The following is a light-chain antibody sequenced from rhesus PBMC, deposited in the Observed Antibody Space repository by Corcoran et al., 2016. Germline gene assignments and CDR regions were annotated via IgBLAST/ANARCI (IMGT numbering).Light chain of an antibody. CDR1: QTLLHRNGNTY. Sequence: DIVVTQTPLSLPITPGEPASISCRSSQTLLHRNGNTYLHWYLQRPGQSPQLLIYGGSNRASGFPDRFSGSGSGTDFTLKSSKVEAEDVGSYYCVQAIAFPLTFGGGTKVEIK. V-gene: IGKV2-72*01. CDR3: VQAIAFPLT. J-gene: IGKJ4*01. CDR2: GGS.